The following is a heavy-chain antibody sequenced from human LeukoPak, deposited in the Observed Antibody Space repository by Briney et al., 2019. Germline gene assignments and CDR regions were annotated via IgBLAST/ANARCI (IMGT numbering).Heavy chain of an antibody. Sequence: GGSLRLSCTDSGFSFSSYAMHWVRQSPGKGLEWVAVTSNHGNDEFYADSVKGRFTISRDNSKKTPYLQMDSLRPEDTGVYYCTRDRGAMNDFDYWGQGTLVTVSS. CDR2: TSNHGNDE. CDR3: TRDRGAMNDFDY. J-gene: IGHJ4*02. D-gene: IGHD2-2*01. CDR1: GFSFSSYA. V-gene: IGHV3-30*01.